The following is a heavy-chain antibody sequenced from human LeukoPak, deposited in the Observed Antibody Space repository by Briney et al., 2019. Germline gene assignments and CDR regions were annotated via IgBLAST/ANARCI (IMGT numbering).Heavy chain of an antibody. V-gene: IGHV4-39*07. CDR1: GGSISSSSYY. Sequence: KPSETLSLTCTVSGGSISSSSYYWTWIRQPPGKGLEWIGEINHSGRTNYNPSLKSRVTISLDTSKNQFSLKLSSVTAADTAVYYCARGGRSEYFGSGSHDYWGQGILVTVSS. CDR2: INHSGRT. J-gene: IGHJ4*02. D-gene: IGHD3-10*01. CDR3: ARGGRSEYFGSGSHDY.